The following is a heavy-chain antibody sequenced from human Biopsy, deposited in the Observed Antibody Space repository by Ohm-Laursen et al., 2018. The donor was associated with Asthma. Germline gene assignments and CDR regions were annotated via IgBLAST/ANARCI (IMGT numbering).Heavy chain of an antibody. J-gene: IGHJ4*02. CDR3: ARGKTWGRSYYFDY. CDR1: GFTFSNYG. D-gene: IGHD6-6*01. Sequence: SLRLSCAASGFTFSNYGMHWVRQAPGKGLDWVAVISFDGSNKNYTDSVKGRFTISRDNSKDTLYLQVNSLRGGDTAVYYCARGKTWGRSYYFDYWGQGTLVTVSS. CDR2: ISFDGSNK. V-gene: IGHV3-30*03.